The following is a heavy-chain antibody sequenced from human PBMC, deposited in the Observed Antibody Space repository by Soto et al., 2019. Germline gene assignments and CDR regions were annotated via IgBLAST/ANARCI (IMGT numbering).Heavy chain of an antibody. CDR1: GYTFTSYG. J-gene: IGHJ4*02. D-gene: IGHD6-19*01. Sequence: ASVKVSCKASGYTFTSYGISWVRQAPGQGLEWMGWISAYNGNTNYAQKLQGRVTMTTDTSTSTAYMELRSLRSDDTAVYYCAREYIPGLAVAGTFDYRGQGTLVTVSS. V-gene: IGHV1-18*01. CDR2: ISAYNGNT. CDR3: AREYIPGLAVAGTFDY.